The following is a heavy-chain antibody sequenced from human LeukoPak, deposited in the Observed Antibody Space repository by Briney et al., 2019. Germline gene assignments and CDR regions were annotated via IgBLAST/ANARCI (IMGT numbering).Heavy chain of an antibody. V-gene: IGHV1-8*01. D-gene: IGHD1-14*01. CDR1: GYTFTTYE. Sequence: ASVKVSCKTSGYTFTTYEINWVRQAAGQGLEWMGWMHPNSGSIDYAQKFHGRVTMTSDTSTNTAYMELSSLRSEDTAVYYCTRGPRNDPWGQGTLVIVSS. J-gene: IGHJ5*02. CDR3: TRGPRNDP. CDR2: MHPNSGSI.